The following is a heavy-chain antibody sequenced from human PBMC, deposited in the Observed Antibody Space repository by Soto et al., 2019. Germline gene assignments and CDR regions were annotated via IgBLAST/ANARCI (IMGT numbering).Heavy chain of an antibody. V-gene: IGHV1-69*13. CDR2: IIPIFGTA. J-gene: IGHJ6*02. Sequence: SVKVSCKASGGTFSSYAISWVRQAPGQGLEWMGGIIPIFGTANYAQKFQGRVTTTADESTSTAYMELSSLRSEDTAVYYCARSGVPAAISDYYYYGMDVWGQGTTVTVSS. D-gene: IGHD2-2*02. CDR1: GGTFSSYA. CDR3: ARSGVPAAISDYYYYGMDV.